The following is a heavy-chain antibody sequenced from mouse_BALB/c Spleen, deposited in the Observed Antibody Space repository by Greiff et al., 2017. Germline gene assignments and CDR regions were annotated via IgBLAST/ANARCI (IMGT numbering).Heavy chain of an antibody. Sequence: VQLQQSGPGLVQPSQSLSITCTVSGFSLTSYGVHWVRQSPGKGLEWLGVIWSGGSTDYNAAFISRLSISKDNSKSQVFFKMNSLQANDTAIYYWARKDRYDPFAYWGQGTLGTVSA. CDR3: ARKDRYDPFAY. J-gene: IGHJ3*01. CDR2: IWSGGST. D-gene: IGHD2-14*01. CDR1: GFSLTSYG. V-gene: IGHV2-2*02.